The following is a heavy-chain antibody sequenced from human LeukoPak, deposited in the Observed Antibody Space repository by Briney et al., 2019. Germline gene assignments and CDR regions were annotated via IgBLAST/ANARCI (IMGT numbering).Heavy chain of an antibody. V-gene: IGHV3-33*06. D-gene: IGHD6-6*01. CDR2: IWYDGSNK. J-gene: IGHJ4*02. Sequence: GGSLRLSCAASGFTFSSYGVHWVRQAPGKGLEWVAVIWYDGSNKYYADSVKGRFTISRDNSKNTLYLQMNSLRAEDTAVYYCAKDLGYSSSYFDYWGQGTLVTVSS. CDR3: AKDLGYSSSYFDY. CDR1: GFTFSSYG.